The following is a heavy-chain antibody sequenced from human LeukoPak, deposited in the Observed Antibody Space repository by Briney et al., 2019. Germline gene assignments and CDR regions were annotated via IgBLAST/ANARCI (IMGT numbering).Heavy chain of an antibody. V-gene: IGHV4-38-2*02. CDR2: IYHSGST. CDR1: GYSISSGYY. D-gene: IGHD3-3*01. Sequence: SETLSLTCTVSGYSISSGYYWGWIRQPPGQELEWIGSIYHSGSTYYNPSLKSRVTISVDTSKNQFSLKLSSVTAADTAVYYCASLVGFLEWFDYWGQGTLVTVSS. CDR3: ASLVGFLEWFDY. J-gene: IGHJ4*02.